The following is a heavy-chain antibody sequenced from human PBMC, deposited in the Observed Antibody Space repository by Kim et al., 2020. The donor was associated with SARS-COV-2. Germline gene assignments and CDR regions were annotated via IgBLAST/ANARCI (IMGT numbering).Heavy chain of an antibody. CDR3: TTADYGDAYYYYGMDV. D-gene: IGHD4-17*01. CDR2: IKSKTDGGTT. J-gene: IGHJ6*02. CDR1: GFTFSNAW. Sequence: GGSLRLSCAASGFTFSNAWMSWVRQAPGKGLEWVGRIKSKTDGGTTDYAAPVKGRFTISRDDSKNTLYLQMNSLKTEDTAVYYCTTADYGDAYYYYGMDVWGQGTTVTVSS. V-gene: IGHV3-15*01.